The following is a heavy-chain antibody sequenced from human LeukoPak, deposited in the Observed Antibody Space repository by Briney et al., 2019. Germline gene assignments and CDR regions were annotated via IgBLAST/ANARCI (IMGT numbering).Heavy chain of an antibody. J-gene: IGHJ4*02. CDR1: GFTFSSYS. CDR2: ITSSRNYI. Sequence: PGGSLRLSCAASGFTFSSYSMNWVRQAPGKGLEWVSSITSSRNYIHYADSVKGRFTLSRDNAKNSLYLQMNSLRAEDTAVYYCARAAEQRDFWSGSSYYFDYWGQGTLVTVSS. D-gene: IGHD3-3*01. CDR3: ARAAEQRDFWSGSSYYFDY. V-gene: IGHV3-21*01.